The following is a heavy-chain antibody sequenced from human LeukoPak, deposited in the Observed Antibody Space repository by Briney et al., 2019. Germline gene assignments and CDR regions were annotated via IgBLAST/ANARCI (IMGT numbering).Heavy chain of an antibody. CDR2: IYHSGST. Sequence: PSETLSLTCAVSGGSISSSNWWSWVRQPPGKGLEWIGEIYHSGSTNYNPSLKSRVTISVDKPKNQFSLKLSSVTAADTAVYYCARGQRTYYYDSSGYYYFDYWGQGTLVTVSS. J-gene: IGHJ4*02. CDR3: ARGQRTYYYDSSGYYYFDY. V-gene: IGHV4-4*02. CDR1: GGSISSSNW. D-gene: IGHD3-22*01.